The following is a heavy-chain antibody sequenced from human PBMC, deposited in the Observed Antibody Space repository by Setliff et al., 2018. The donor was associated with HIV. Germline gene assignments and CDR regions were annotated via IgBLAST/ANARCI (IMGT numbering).Heavy chain of an antibody. Sequence: PSETLSLTCTVSGDSVSSASYYWSWIRQPPGKGLEWIGYIYYSGTTKYNPSLKSRVTISVDTSKNQFSLKLSSVPAADTAVYYCASEAWTSYRSSSGYYYYYMDVWGKGTTVTVSS. CDR3: ASEAWTSYRSSSGYYYYYMDV. CDR1: GDSVSSASYY. J-gene: IGHJ6*03. CDR2: IYYSGTT. D-gene: IGHD6-6*01. V-gene: IGHV4-61*01.